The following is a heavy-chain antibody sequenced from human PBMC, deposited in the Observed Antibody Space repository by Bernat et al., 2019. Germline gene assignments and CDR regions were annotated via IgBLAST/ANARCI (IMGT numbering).Heavy chain of an antibody. V-gene: IGHV4-4*02. Sequence: QVQLQESGPGLVKPSGTLSLTCAVSGGSISSSNWWSWVRQPPGKGLEWIGEIYHSGSTNYNPSLKSRVTISVDKSKNQFSLKLSSVAAADTAVYYCARENGYGDEVHWFDPWGQGTLVTVSS. CDR3: ARENGYGDEVHWFDP. CDR1: GGSISSSNW. D-gene: IGHD4-17*01. CDR2: IYHSGST. J-gene: IGHJ5*02.